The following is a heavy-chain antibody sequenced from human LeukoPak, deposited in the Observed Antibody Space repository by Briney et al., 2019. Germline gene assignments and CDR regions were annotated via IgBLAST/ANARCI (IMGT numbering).Heavy chain of an antibody. Sequence: GGSLRLSCAASGFTVSGNYMSWVRQAPGKGLEWVSVIYSGGSTYYADSVKGRFTISRDHSKTTLYLQMNSLRAEDTAVYYCAKDAASGDAFDIWGQGTMVTVSS. J-gene: IGHJ3*02. D-gene: IGHD6-25*01. CDR2: IYSGGST. CDR1: GFTVSGNY. CDR3: AKDAASGDAFDI. V-gene: IGHV3-53*01.